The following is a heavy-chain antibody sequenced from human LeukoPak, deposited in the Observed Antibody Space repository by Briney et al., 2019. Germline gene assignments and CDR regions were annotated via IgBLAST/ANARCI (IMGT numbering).Heavy chain of an antibody. CDR3: ARDLGRAFDI. V-gene: IGHV3-48*01. CDR2: ISSSSITI. Sequence: GGSLRLSCAASGFTFSSYSMNWVRQAPGKGLEWVSYISSSSITIYFADSVKGRFTISRDNAKNSLYLQMNSLRAEDTAVYYCARDLGRAFDIWGQGTMVTVSS. D-gene: IGHD1-26*01. J-gene: IGHJ3*02. CDR1: GFTFSSYS.